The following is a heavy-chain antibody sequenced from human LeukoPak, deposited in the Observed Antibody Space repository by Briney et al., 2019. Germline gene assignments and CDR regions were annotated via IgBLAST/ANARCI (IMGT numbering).Heavy chain of an antibody. CDR1: GGSFSGYY. CDR3: AREGYYYYYMDV. CDR2: INHSGST. Sequence: SETLSLTCAVYGGSFSGYYWSWIRQPPGKGLEWIGEINHSGSTNYNPSLKSRVTISVDTSKDQFSLKLSPVTAADTAVYYCAREGYYYYYMDVWGKGTTVTVSS. V-gene: IGHV4-34*01. J-gene: IGHJ6*03.